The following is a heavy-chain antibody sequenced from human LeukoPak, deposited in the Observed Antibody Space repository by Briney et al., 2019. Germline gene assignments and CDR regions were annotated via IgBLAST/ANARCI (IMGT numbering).Heavy chain of an antibody. J-gene: IGHJ4*02. CDR1: GVSIISTNSY. CDR3: ARKREGPATGIDY. V-gene: IGHV4-39*07. D-gene: IGHD2-15*01. CDR2: IYSSGRT. Sequence: SEILSLTCTVSGVSIISTNSYWGWIRQSPRTGLEWIGNIYSSGRTYYSPSLNSRVTISIDMSENQFSLKLTSVTAADTAVYYCARKREGPATGIDYWGQGTLVTVSS.